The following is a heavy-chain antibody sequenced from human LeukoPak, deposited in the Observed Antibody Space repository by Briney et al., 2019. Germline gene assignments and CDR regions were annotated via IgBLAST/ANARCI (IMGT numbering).Heavy chain of an antibody. V-gene: IGHV4-38-2*02. J-gene: IGHJ5*02. CDR2: IYHSGST. Sequence: SETLSLTCTVSGYSISSGYYWGWIRQPPGKGLEWIGSIYHSGSTYYNPSLKSRVTISVDTSRNQFSLKLSSVTAADTAVYYCARQYSLSLSAPNAFDPWGQGTLVTVSS. CDR3: ARQYSLSLSAPNAFDP. CDR1: GYSISSGYY. D-gene: IGHD2/OR15-2a*01.